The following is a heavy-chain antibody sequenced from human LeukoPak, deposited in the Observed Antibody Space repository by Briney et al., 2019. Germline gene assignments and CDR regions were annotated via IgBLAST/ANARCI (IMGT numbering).Heavy chain of an antibody. Sequence: SETLSLTCTVSGGSISSYYWSWIRQPPGKGLEWIGYIYYSGSTNYNPSLKSRVTISVDTSKNQFSLKLTSVTAADTAVYSCASRGVAAAYDAFDIWGQGTMVTVYS. V-gene: IGHV4-59*08. CDR2: IYYSGST. CDR3: ASRGVAAAYDAFDI. CDR1: GGSISSYY. D-gene: IGHD6-13*01. J-gene: IGHJ3*02.